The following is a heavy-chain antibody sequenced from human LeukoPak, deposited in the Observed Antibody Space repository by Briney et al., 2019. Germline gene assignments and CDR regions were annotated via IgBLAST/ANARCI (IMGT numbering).Heavy chain of an antibody. V-gene: IGHV3-43D*03. Sequence: PGGSLRLSCAASGFTFDDYAMDWVRQAPGKGLEWVSLISWDGGSTYYADSVKGRFTIARDNSKNSLYLQMNSLRAEDTALYYCAKGTFDSSSWVDYWGQGTLVTVSS. D-gene: IGHD6-13*01. CDR3: AKGTFDSSSWVDY. CDR2: ISWDGGST. CDR1: GFTFDDYA. J-gene: IGHJ4*02.